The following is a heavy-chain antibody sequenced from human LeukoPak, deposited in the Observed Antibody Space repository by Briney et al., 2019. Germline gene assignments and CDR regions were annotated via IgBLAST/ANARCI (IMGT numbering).Heavy chain of an antibody. Sequence: GESLKIFCKGSGYSFSKFWIGWVPQIPGKGLEGMGIIYPGDSDTSYSPSFQGQVTISVDKSLNTAYLQWSSLKTPDTAMYFCASPPYYDFWNGYYPDYWGQGTLVTVSS. CDR3: ASPPYYDFWNGYYPDY. CDR1: GYSFSKFW. D-gene: IGHD3-3*01. V-gene: IGHV5-51*01. CDR2: IYPGDSDT. J-gene: IGHJ4*02.